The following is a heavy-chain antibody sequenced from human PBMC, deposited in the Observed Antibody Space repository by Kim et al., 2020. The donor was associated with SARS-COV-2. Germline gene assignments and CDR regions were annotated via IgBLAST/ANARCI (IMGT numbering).Heavy chain of an antibody. D-gene: IGHD3-3*01. CDR1: GFTFSSYE. J-gene: IGHJ4*02. V-gene: IGHV3-48*03. CDR3: ARDHRGITLFGVVIGPCDY. Sequence: GGSLRLSCAASGFTFSSYEMNWVRQAPGKGLEWVSYISSTGSSKYYADSVKGRFLISRDNAKNALYLQMNSLRAEDTAIYYCARDHRGITLFGVVIGPCDYWGQGTLVTVST. CDR2: ISSTGSSK.